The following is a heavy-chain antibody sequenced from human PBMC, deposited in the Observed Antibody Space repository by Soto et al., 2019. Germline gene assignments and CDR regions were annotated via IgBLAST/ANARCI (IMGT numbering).Heavy chain of an antibody. J-gene: IGHJ6*02. D-gene: IGHD3-16*02. CDR1: GFTSSSYC. Sequence: GGSMRLSCAVAGFTSSSYCMHWVRQAPGNGLEWAAVKSYDGSNKYYADSVKGRFTISRDNSKNALYLLMNSLGAEDTAVYYCARDLGVKSYYYYCGLDVWGQGTTVTLSS. CDR2: KSYDGSNK. V-gene: IGHV3-30*03. CDR3: ARDLGVKSYYYYCGLDV.